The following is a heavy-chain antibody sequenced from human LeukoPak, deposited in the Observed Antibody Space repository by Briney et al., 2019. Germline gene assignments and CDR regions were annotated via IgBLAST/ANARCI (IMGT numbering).Heavy chain of an antibody. J-gene: IGHJ4*02. Sequence: GGSLRLSCAASGFTFSSYAMSWVRQAPGKGLEWVSAISGSGGSTYYADSVKGRFTISRDNAKNSLYLQMNSLRAEDTAVYYCARGTTDRFDYWGQGTLVTVSS. CDR3: ARGTTDRFDY. CDR2: ISGSGGST. V-gene: IGHV3-23*01. CDR1: GFTFSSYA. D-gene: IGHD1-7*01.